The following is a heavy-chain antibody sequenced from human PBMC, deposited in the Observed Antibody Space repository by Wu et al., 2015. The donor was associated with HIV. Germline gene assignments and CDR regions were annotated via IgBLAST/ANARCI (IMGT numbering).Heavy chain of an antibody. J-gene: IGHJ5*02. CDR3: ARIPRIAVDSNWFDP. CDR2: MNPRSGNI. V-gene: IGHV1-8*01. D-gene: IGHD6-19*01. CDR1: GYTFTSYD. Sequence: QVQLVQSGTEVKKPGASVKVSCKASGYTFTSYDINWVRQATGQGLEWMGWMNPRSGNIGYAQKFQGRVTMTRDTSISTANMELSSLRSDDTAVYYCARIPRIAVDSNWFDPWGQGTLVHRLL.